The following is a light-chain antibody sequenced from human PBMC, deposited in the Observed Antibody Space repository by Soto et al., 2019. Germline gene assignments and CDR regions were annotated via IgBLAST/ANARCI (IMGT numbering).Light chain of an antibody. Sequence: DIQMTQSPSSLSASVGDRVTITCRASQDINNYLAWYQHKPGKVPKPLIYAASTLRSGVPSRFSGSGSGTDFTLAISSPQPEDVATYYCQNYNTVPPVTFGPGTKVDV. CDR3: QNYNTVPPVT. J-gene: IGKJ3*01. CDR1: QDINNY. V-gene: IGKV1-27*01. CDR2: AAS.